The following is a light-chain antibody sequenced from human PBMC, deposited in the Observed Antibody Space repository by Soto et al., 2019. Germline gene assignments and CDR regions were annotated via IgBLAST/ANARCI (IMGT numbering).Light chain of an antibody. V-gene: IGKV1-5*01. CDR3: HQYNSY. CDR1: ESIATW. CDR2: DAS. Sequence: DVHMTQSPSTLSASVGDRVTITCRASESIATWLAWYQQRPGQAPKLLIYDASRLESGDPSRFSGGGSGTEFTLTISGLQPEDFATYYCHQYNSYFGPGTKLEI. J-gene: IGKJ2*01.